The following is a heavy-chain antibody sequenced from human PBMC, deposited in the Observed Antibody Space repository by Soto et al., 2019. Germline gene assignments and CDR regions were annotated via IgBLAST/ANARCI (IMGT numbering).Heavy chain of an antibody. CDR1: GFTFSSYA. J-gene: IGHJ4*02. CDR2: ISGDGGTT. V-gene: IGHV3-23*01. Sequence: PGGSLRLSCAASGFTFSSYAMSWVRQTPGTGLEWVSAISGDGGTTWYAASVKGRFTISRDSSKSKLYLQMNSLRAEDTAVYYCAKGVHTGPLYYFDYWGQGTLVTVSS. CDR3: AKGVHTGPLYYFDY. D-gene: IGHD2-8*02.